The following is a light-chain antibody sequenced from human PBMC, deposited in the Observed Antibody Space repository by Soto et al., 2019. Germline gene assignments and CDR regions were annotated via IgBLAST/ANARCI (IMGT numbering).Light chain of an antibody. J-gene: IGKJ4*01. CDR2: NAF. CDR1: QNVKTR. V-gene: IGKV3-15*01. CDR3: QQYDEWPLT. Sequence: EKFMTQSPATLSVSPGERATLSCRASQNVKTRLAWYQQKPGQAPRLLIYNAFTRATGIPARFSGSASGTDFTLTISSLQSEDFAVYYCQQYDEWPLTFGGGTKVDIK.